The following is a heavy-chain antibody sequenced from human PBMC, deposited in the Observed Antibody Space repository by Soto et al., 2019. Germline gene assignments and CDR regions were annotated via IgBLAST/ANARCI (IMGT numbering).Heavy chain of an antibody. V-gene: IGHV4-31*03. CDR1: GSSISSGGYY. CDR3: ARDPRNIGYCSSTSCYHYYGMDV. Sequence: PSETLSLTCTVSGSSISSGGYYWSWIRQHPGKGLEWIGYIYYSGSTYYNPSLKSRVTISVDTSKNQFSLKLSSVTAADTAVYYCARDPRNIGYCSSTSCYHYYGMDVWGQGTTVTVSS. CDR2: IYYSGST. D-gene: IGHD2-2*01. J-gene: IGHJ6*02.